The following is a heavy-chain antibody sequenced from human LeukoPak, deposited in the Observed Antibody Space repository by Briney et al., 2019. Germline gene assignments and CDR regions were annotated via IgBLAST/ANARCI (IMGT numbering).Heavy chain of an antibody. CDR3: ARGRLYYYGSGSYYRGAFDI. Sequence: SQTLSLTCTVSGGSISSGGYYWSWIRQHPGKGLEWIGYIYYSGSTNYNPSLKSRVTISVDTSKNQFSLKLGSVTAADTAVYYCARGRLYYYGSGSYYRGAFDIWGQGTMVTVSS. CDR1: GGSISSGGYY. CDR2: IYYSGST. V-gene: IGHV4-31*03. J-gene: IGHJ3*02. D-gene: IGHD3-10*01.